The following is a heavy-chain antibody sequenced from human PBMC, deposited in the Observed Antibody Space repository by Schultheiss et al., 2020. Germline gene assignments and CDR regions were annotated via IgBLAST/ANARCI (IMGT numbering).Heavy chain of an antibody. J-gene: IGHJ4*02. CDR1: GFTFSTFT. CDR3: ARGKGRVTGFGVVVRGEFDS. Sequence: GGSLRLSCEASGFTFSTFTMHWVRQSPGKGLEWVALMSYAGNNDYYADSVKGRFTISRDNPKNTLFLQMTSLKPEDTAVYYCARGKGRVTGFGVVVRGEFDSWGQGTLVTVSS. CDR2: MSYAGNND. D-gene: IGHD3-3*01. V-gene: IGHV3-30-3*01.